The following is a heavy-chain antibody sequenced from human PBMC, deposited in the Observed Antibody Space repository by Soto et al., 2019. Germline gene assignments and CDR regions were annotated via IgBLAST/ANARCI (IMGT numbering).Heavy chain of an antibody. J-gene: IGHJ4*02. CDR3: VRRASGNYDY. D-gene: IGHD1-7*01. CDR2: ISSNGGTK. Sequence: EVQLAESGGGMVQPGGSLRLSCVASGFTFSSYDMHWVRQAPGTGLEYVSSISSNGGTKYYGNSVMGRFTISRDNSKITLYLQMVSLRAVDMAVYYCVRRASGNYDYWGQGTLVTVSS. CDR1: GFTFSSYD. V-gene: IGHV3-64*01.